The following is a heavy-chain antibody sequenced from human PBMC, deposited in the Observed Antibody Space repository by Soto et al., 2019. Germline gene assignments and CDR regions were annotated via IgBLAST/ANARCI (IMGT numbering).Heavy chain of an antibody. V-gene: IGHV1-18*01. Sequence: ASVKVSCKAAGYTFSSYGISWVRQAPGQGLEWMGWISAYNGNTNYAQKLQGRVTMTTDTSTSTAYMELRSLRSDDTAVYYCARGSSSWYDYYYYGMDVWGQGTTVTVSS. D-gene: IGHD6-13*01. J-gene: IGHJ6*02. CDR3: ARGSSSWYDYYYYGMDV. CDR2: ISAYNGNT. CDR1: GYTFSSYG.